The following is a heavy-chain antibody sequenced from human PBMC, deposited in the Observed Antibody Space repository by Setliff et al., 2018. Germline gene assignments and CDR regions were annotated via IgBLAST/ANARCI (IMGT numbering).Heavy chain of an antibody. CDR2: ISSSGSTI. V-gene: IGHV3-11*04. Sequence: GRSLRLSCAASGFTFSDYYMSWIRQAPGKGLEWVSYISSSGSTIYYAGSVKGRFTISRDNAKNSLYLQMNSLRAEDTAVYYCALSLAAAGHDAFDIWGQGTMVTVSS. J-gene: IGHJ3*02. CDR3: ALSLAAAGHDAFDI. D-gene: IGHD6-13*01. CDR1: GFTFSDYY.